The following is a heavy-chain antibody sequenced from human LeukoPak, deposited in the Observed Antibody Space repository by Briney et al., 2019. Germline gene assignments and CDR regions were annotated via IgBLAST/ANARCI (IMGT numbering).Heavy chain of an antibody. CDR3: SCDRVLLPSSASYYYFDL. D-gene: IGHD3-22*01. CDR1: GFTFNTYT. CDR2: ISSTSRYI. Sequence: GGSLRLSCGACGFTFNTYTIHGVRQAPGKGLEWVSSISSTSRYIYYADSVKGRFTISRDNAKNTLYLQLNSLRAKDTAVYYYSCDRVLLPSSASYYYFDLWGRGTLVAVSS. V-gene: IGHV3-21*06. J-gene: IGHJ2*01.